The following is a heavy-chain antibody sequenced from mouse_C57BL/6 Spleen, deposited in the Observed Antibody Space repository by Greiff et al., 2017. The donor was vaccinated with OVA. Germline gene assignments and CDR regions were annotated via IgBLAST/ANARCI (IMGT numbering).Heavy chain of an antibody. V-gene: IGHV1-5*01. CDR3: TEDYGSSYGTWFAY. CDR2: LYPGNSDT. Sequence: EVQLQESGTVLARPGASVKMSCKTSGYTFTSYWMHWVKQRPGPGLEWIGALYPGNSDTSYNQKFKGKATLTAVTSASTAYMELSSLTNEDSAVYYCTEDYGSSYGTWFAYWGQGTLVTVSA. CDR1: GYTFTSYW. J-gene: IGHJ3*01. D-gene: IGHD1-1*01.